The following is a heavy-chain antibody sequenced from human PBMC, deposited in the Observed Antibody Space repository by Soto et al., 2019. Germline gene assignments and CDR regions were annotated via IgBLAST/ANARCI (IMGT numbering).Heavy chain of an antibody. CDR2: INQDGSEK. J-gene: IGHJ4*02. V-gene: IGHV3-7*04. CDR1: ESTVSRDW. CDR3: SGGVGDAF. Sequence: EVPLVESGGGLVQTGGSLRLSCAIFESTVSRDWMNWVRQAPGKGLEWVAHINQDGSEKYYVDYVKGRFPISRDNAKKSLYLQMTSLRPADTAMYYCSGGVGDAFWGQGTLVTVSS. D-gene: IGHD1-26*01.